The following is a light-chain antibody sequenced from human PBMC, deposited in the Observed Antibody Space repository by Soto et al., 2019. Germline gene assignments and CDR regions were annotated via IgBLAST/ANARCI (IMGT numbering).Light chain of an antibody. CDR2: AAS. V-gene: IGKV1-39*01. CDR3: QKHYITAWK. CDR1: QSLSTY. J-gene: IGKJ1*01. Sequence: EIQMSQSPSSLSASVGDIVTITCRASQSLSTYLNWYQQKPGKAPNLLIYAASSLQSGVPSRFSGSGSGTAFTLTISSLQSEDFATYYCQKHYITAWKFGQGTKVDI.